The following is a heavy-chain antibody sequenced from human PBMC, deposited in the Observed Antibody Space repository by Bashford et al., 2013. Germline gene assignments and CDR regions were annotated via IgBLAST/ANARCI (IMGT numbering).Heavy chain of an antibody. J-gene: IGHJ4*02. CDR2: IIPIFGTA. V-gene: IGHV1-69*13. Sequence: SVKVSCKASGGTFSSYAISWVRQAPGQGLEWMGGIIPIFGTANYAQKFQGRVTITADESTSTAYMELSSLRSEDTAVYYCARDYIDRRVWGSYRYYFDYWGQGTLVTVSS. D-gene: IGHD3-16*02. CDR3: ARDYIDRRVWGSYRYYFDY. CDR1: GGTFSSYA.